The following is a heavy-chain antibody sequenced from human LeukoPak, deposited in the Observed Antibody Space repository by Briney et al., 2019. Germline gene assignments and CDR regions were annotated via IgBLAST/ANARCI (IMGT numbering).Heavy chain of an antibody. J-gene: IGHJ1*01. CDR1: GFTFSDYW. V-gene: IGHV3-74*01. CDR3: CATKPDSDF. CDR2: INSDGSST. D-gene: IGHD1-14*01. Sequence: GGSLRLSCAASGFTFSDYWMHWVRQVPGKGLVWVSRINSDGSSTTYADSVRGRFTISRDYAENTLYLQMNNLRADDTAVYYCCATKPDSDFWGQGTMVTVSS.